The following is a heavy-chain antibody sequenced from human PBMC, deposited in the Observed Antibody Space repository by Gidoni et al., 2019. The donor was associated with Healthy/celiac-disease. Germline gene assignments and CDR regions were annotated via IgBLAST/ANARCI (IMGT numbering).Heavy chain of an antibody. CDR3: ARVGYSYGYFDY. D-gene: IGHD5-18*01. V-gene: IGHV4-39*01. CDR2: IYYSGST. CDR1: GASISSSSYY. J-gene: IGHJ4*02. Sequence: QLQLQESGPGLVKPSETLSLTCTVSGASISSSSYYWGWIRQPPGKGLEWIGSIYYSGSTYYNPSLKSRVTISVDTSKNQFSLKLSSVTAADTAVYYCARVGYSYGYFDYWGQGTLVTVSS.